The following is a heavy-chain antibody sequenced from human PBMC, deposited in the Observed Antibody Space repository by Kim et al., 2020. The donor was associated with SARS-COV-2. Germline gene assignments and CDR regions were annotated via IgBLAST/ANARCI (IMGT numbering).Heavy chain of an antibody. J-gene: IGHJ4*02. Sequence: ADPAKGRFTISRDNSSNTLYLQMNSLRAEDTAVYYCAKGYYDSGNYYTLDFRGQGTLVTVSS. V-gene: IGHV3-23*01. CDR3: AKGYYDSGNYYTLDF. D-gene: IGHD3-10*01.